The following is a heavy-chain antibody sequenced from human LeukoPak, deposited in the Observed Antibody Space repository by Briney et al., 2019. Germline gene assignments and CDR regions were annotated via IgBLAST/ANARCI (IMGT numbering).Heavy chain of an antibody. V-gene: IGHV3-30*02. CDR2: IWYDGSNK. CDR3: AKVSGDHPYFDY. Sequence: SGGSLRLSCAASEFTFSSYGMHWVRQAPGKGLEWVALIWYDGSNKYYADSVKGRFTISRDNSKNTLYLQMNSLRAEDTAVYYCAKVSGDHPYFDYWGQGTLVTVSS. D-gene: IGHD4-17*01. CDR1: EFTFSSYG. J-gene: IGHJ4*02.